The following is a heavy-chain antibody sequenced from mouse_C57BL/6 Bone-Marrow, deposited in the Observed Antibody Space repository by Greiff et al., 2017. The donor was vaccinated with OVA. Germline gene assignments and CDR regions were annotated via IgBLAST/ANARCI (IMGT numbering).Heavy chain of an antibody. V-gene: IGHV1-5*01. D-gene: IGHD1-1*01. CDR2: LFPGSSDP. J-gene: IGHJ3*01. CDR1: GYTFTSYW. Sequence: VQLQQSGTVLARPGASVKMSCKTSGYTFTSYWLHWVQQRPGPGLEWLGALFPGSSDPSYNQKFKGQAQLTAVTSASTAYMELSSLTNEDSAVYYCTRLGTTVVDGFAYWGHGTLVTVSA. CDR3: TRLGTTVVDGFAY.